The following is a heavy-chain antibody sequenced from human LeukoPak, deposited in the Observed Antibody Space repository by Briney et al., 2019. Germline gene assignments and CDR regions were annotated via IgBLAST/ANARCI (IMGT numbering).Heavy chain of an antibody. CDR2: IYSGGST. J-gene: IGHJ4*02. D-gene: IGHD2-15*01. V-gene: IGHV3-66*01. Sequence: GGSLRLSCAASGFTVSSNYMSWVRQAPGKGLEWVSVIYSGGSTYYADSVKGRFTISRDDSKNTLYLQMNSLRDEDTAVYYCARDRGYCSGSSCYSNYFDYWGQGTLVSVSS. CDR1: GFTVSSNY. CDR3: ARDRGYCSGSSCYSNYFDY.